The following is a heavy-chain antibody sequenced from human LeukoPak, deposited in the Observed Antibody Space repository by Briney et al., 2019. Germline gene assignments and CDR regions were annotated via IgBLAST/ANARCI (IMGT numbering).Heavy chain of an antibody. CDR1: GGSISSYY. CDR2: IYYSGST. V-gene: IGHV4-59*08. Sequence: SETLSLTCTVSGGSISSYYWSWIRQPPGKGLEWIGYIYYSGSTNYNPSLKSRVTISVDTSKNQFSLKLSSVTAADTAVYYCARGPDCSGGSCYIGRGHWFDPWGQGTLVTVSS. CDR3: ARGPDCSGGSCYIGRGHWFDP. J-gene: IGHJ5*02. D-gene: IGHD2-15*01.